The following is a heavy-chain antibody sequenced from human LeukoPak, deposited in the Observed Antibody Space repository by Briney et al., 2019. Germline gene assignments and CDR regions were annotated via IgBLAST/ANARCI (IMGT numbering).Heavy chain of an antibody. D-gene: IGHD3-10*01. Sequence: GGSLRLSCAASGFSFSSYEMNWVRQAPGKGLEWVPYISASGTTIYYADSVKGRFTISRDNSKNTLSLQMSSLRAEDTAIYYCAKDRGDRGVDFLDFWGQGTLVTVSS. J-gene: IGHJ4*02. CDR3: AKDRGDRGVDFLDF. CDR1: GFSFSSYE. CDR2: ISASGTTI. V-gene: IGHV3-48*03.